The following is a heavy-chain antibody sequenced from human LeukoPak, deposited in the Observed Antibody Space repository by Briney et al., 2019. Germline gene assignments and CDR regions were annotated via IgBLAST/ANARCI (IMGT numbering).Heavy chain of an antibody. Sequence: PSETLSLTCGVSGASISNTNWWTWVRQPPGKGLEWIGEIYHSGSTNYNPSLKSRVTISVDKSKNQFSLKLSSVTAADTAVYYCARTSRINMVLDPWGQGTLVTVSS. V-gene: IGHV4-4*02. CDR2: IYHSGST. CDR3: ARTSRINMVLDP. J-gene: IGHJ5*02. CDR1: GASISNTNW. D-gene: IGHD3-10*01.